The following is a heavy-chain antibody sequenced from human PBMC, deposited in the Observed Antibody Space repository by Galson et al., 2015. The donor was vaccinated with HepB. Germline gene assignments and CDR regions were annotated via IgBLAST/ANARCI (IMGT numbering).Heavy chain of an antibody. J-gene: IGHJ4*02. D-gene: IGHD3-16*02. CDR1: GFTFSGSA. V-gene: IGHV3-73*01. Sequence: SLRLSCAASGFTFSGSAIHWVRQASGKGLEWVGRIRSRADDYATAYAASVKGRFTVSRDDSKNTAYLQMNSLKTEDTAVYYCARYVWGGYRYDYWGQGTLVTVSS. CDR3: ARYVWGGYRYDY. CDR2: IRSRADDYAT.